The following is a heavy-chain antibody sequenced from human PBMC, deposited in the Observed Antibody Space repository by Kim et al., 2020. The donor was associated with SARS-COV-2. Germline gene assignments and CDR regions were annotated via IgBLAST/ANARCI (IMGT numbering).Heavy chain of an antibody. Sequence: SETLSLTCTVSGGSISSSSYYWGWIRQPPGKGLEWIGSIYYSGSTYYNPSLKSRVTISVDTSKNQFSLKLSSVTAADTAVYYCASNKIAAAGTVLQHWGQGTLVTVSS. CDR3: ASNKIAAAGTVLQH. J-gene: IGHJ1*01. D-gene: IGHD6-13*01. V-gene: IGHV4-39*01. CDR1: GGSISSSSYY. CDR2: IYYSGST.